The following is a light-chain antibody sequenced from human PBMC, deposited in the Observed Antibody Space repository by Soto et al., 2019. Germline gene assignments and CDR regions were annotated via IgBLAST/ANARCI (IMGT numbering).Light chain of an antibody. J-gene: IGLJ2*01. CDR2: GNS. Sequence: QSVLTQPPSVSGAPGQRVTISCTGSSSNIGAGYDVHWYQQLPGTAPKLLIYGNSNRPSGVPDRFSGSKSGTSASLAITGLQAEDEADYYCQSDDSSLSGVAFGGGTKLTVL. CDR1: SSNIGAGYD. V-gene: IGLV1-40*01. CDR3: QSDDSSLSGVA.